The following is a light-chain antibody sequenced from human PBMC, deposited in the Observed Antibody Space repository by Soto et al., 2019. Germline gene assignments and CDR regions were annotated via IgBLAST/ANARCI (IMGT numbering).Light chain of an antibody. V-gene: IGKV3-15*01. Sequence: IVMTQSPATLSVSPGQRATLSCRASLSVSSNLAWYQHKPGQAPRLLIYGASTRATGIPARFSGSGSGTEFTLTINSLQSEDFADYYCQQYNDSYTFGQGTKLEIK. J-gene: IGKJ2*01. CDR1: LSVSSN. CDR3: QQYNDSYT. CDR2: GAS.